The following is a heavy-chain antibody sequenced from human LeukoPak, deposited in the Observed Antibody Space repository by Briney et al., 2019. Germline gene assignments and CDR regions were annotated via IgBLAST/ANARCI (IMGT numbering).Heavy chain of an antibody. CDR1: GGSISSYY. D-gene: IGHD1-26*01. V-gene: IGHV4-59*01. Sequence: SETLSLTCTVSGGSISSYYWSWIRQPPGKGLEWIGYIYYSGSTNYNPSLKSRVTISVDTSKNQFSLKLSSVTAADTAVYYYAREASGSYFDYWGQGTLVTVSS. CDR3: AREASGSYFDY. J-gene: IGHJ4*02. CDR2: IYYSGST.